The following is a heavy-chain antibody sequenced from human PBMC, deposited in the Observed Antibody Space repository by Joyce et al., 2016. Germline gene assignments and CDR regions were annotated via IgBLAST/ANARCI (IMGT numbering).Heavy chain of an antibody. D-gene: IGHD4-11*01. V-gene: IGHV3-23*01. CDR1: GFTFNNYG. CDR2: ISDFGGST. CDR3: AKDRPYSTYYYFYYMDV. J-gene: IGHJ6*03. Sequence: EVQLLESGGGLVQPGGSLTLSCAASGFTFNNYGLTWVRQAPGKGLEWVSSISDFGGSTYYADSVRDRFTISRDNSKNTLFLQMTSLTAEDTAVYYCAKDRPYSTYYYFYYMDVWGKGTTVTVSS.